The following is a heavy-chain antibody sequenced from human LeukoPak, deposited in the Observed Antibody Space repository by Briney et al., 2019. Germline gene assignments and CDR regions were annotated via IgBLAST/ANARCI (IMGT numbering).Heavy chain of an antibody. CDR1: GYIFSDHG. D-gene: IGHD5-18*01. J-gene: IGHJ4*02. Sequence: GGSLRLSCTASGYIFSDHGMHWVRQAPGKGLQWVAFISYDGTTQYYADSVRGRVTGSRDNSKNTVYLQMNSLRPDDTAVYYCAKDRLGYSYGLRGYYFDYWGQGTLVTVSS. CDR3: AKDRLGYSYGLRGYYFDY. CDR2: ISYDGTTQ. V-gene: IGHV3-30*18.